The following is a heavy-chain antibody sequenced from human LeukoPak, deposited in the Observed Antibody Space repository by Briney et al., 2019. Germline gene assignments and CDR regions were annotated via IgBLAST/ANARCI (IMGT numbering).Heavy chain of an antibody. V-gene: IGHV1-69*05. CDR1: GGTFSRYA. D-gene: IGHD3-22*01. CDR2: IIPIFGTA. Sequence: ASVKVSCKASGGTFSRYAISWVRQAPGQGLEWMGRIIPIFGTANYAQKFQGRVTITTDESTSTAYMELSSLRSEDTAVYYCARDRYYYDSSGYPPTWGIGYWGQGTLVTVSS. J-gene: IGHJ4*02. CDR3: ARDRYYYDSSGYPPTWGIGY.